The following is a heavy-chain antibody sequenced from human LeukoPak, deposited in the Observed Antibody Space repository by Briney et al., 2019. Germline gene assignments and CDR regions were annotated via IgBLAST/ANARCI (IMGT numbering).Heavy chain of an antibody. CDR2: INHSGST. CDR3: ARSYSGYDPDY. CDR1: GGSFSGYY. Sequence: PSETLSLTCAVYGGSFSGYYWSWIRQPPGKGLEWIGEINHSGSTNYNPSLKSRVTISVDTSKNQFSLKLSSVTAADTAVYYCARSYSGYDPDYWGQGTPVTVSS. D-gene: IGHD5-12*01. V-gene: IGHV4-34*01. J-gene: IGHJ4*02.